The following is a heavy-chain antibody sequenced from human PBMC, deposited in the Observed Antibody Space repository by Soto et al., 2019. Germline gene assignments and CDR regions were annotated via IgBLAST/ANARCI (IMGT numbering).Heavy chain of an antibody. CDR1: GGSISTYY. J-gene: IGHJ4*02. CDR3: ARYAGSSWFDY. V-gene: IGHV4-59*01. CDR2: INYNGRT. D-gene: IGHD6-13*01. Sequence: SETLSLTCTVSGGSISTYYWSWIRQPPGKGLEWIGYINYNGRTNYNPSLKSRVTMSLDTSKNQFSLELRSVTAADTAVFYCARYAGSSWFDYWGQGTLVTVSS.